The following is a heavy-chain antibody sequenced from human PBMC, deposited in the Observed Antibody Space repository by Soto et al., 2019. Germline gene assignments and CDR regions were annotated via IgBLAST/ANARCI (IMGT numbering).Heavy chain of an antibody. D-gene: IGHD1-20*01. J-gene: IGHJ4*02. CDR3: AKQGIYCFYF. CDR1: GFTFGSYW. CDR2: ITPDGSAI. Sequence: GGSLRLSCVASGFTFGSYWMTWVRQAPGKGLEWLANITPDGSAIYYVDSVRGRFTVSRDNAKNSLYLQMNSLRPEDTAVYYCAKQGIYCFYFWAQGTLVTVSS. V-gene: IGHV3-7*02.